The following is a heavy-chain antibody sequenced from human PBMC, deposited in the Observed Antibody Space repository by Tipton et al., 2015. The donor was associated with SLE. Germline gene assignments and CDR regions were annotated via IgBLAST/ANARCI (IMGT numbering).Heavy chain of an antibody. CDR2: IYYSGST. V-gene: IGHV4-30-4*01. CDR1: GGSISSGDYY. J-gene: IGHJ4*02. Sequence: LRLSCTVSGGSISSGDYYWSWIRQPPGKGLEWIGYIYYSGSTYYNPSLKSRVTISVDTSKNQFSLKLSSVTAADTAVYYCASSLGTRGEYWGQGTLVTVSS. D-gene: IGHD7-27*01. CDR3: ASSLGTRGEY.